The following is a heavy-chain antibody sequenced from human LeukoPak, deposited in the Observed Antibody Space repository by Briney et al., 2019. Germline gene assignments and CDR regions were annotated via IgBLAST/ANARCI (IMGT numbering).Heavy chain of an antibody. Sequence: GGSLRLSCAASGFTFSNAWMSWVRQAPGKGLEWVGRIKSKTDGGTTDYAAPVKGRFTISRDDSKNTLYLQMNSLKTEDTAVYYCTTDEGNYDYVWGSYPRHWGQGTLVTVSS. V-gene: IGHV3-15*01. D-gene: IGHD3-16*02. CDR3: TTDEGNYDYVWGSYPRH. CDR1: GFTFSNAW. CDR2: IKSKTDGGTT. J-gene: IGHJ4*02.